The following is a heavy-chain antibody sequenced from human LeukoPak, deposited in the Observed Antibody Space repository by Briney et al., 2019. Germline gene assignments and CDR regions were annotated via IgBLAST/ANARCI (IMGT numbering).Heavy chain of an antibody. CDR3: ARHGTSRGGGYYFAY. D-gene: IGHD2-8*01. V-gene: IGHV4-59*08. J-gene: IGHJ4*02. CDR1: GDSFSSYY. CDR2: IHYSGST. Sequence: SQTLSLTCTVSGDSFSSYYWSWIRQPPGRGLEWIGYIHYSGSTNDTPSLKSRVTISVDTSKNQFSRNLISVTAADTAVYYCARHGTSRGGGYYFAYWGQGTLVTVSS.